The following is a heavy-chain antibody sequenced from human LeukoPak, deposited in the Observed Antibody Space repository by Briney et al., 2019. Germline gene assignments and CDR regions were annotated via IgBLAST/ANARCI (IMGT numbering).Heavy chain of an antibody. CDR2: IKQDGSEK. Sequence: GGSLRLSCVASGFTFSSYWMSWVRQAPGKGLEWVANIKQDGSEKHYVDSVKGRFTISRDNAKNSLYLQMNSLRAEDTAVYFCAKVKWKLIGYFDYWGQGTLVTVSS. D-gene: IGHD1-20*01. J-gene: IGHJ4*02. CDR3: AKVKWKLIGYFDY. CDR1: GFTFSSYW. V-gene: IGHV3-7*03.